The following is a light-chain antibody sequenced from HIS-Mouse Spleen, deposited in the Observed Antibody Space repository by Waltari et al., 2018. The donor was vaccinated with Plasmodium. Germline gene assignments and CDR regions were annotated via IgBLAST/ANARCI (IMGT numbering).Light chain of an antibody. Sequence: QLVLTQSPSASASLGASVKLTCTLSSGHSSYAIAWHQQQPEKGPRYLMKLNSDGSHSKGDWIPDRVSGSSSGAERYLTIASLQSEDEADYYCQTWGTGMGVFGGGTKLTVL. CDR2: LNSDGSH. V-gene: IGLV4-69*01. J-gene: IGLJ2*01. CDR1: SGHSSYA. CDR3: QTWGTGMGV.